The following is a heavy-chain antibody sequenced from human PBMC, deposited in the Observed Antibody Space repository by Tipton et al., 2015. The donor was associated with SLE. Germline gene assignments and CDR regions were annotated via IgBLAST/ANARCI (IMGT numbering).Heavy chain of an antibody. J-gene: IGHJ4*02. CDR3: ARDSSGWLFDY. Sequence: SLRLSCVVSGFTVSSTYMSWVRQAPGKGLEWVSSISSSSNYIYYADSIKGRFTISRDNAKNSLYLQMNSLRAEDTAVYYCARDSSGWLFDYWGQGTLLTVSS. CDR2: ISSSSNYI. CDR1: GFTVSSTY. V-gene: IGHV3-21*01. D-gene: IGHD6-19*01.